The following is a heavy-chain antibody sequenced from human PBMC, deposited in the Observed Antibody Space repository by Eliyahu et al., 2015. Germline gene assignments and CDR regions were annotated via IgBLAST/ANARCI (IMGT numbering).Heavy chain of an antibody. CDR2: IIPILGIA. CDR1: GGTFSSYA. V-gene: IGHV1-69*04. Sequence: QVQLVQSGAEVKKPGSSVKVSCKASGGTFSSYAISWVRQAPGQGLEWMGRIIPILGIANYAQKFQGRVTITADKSTSTAYMELSSLRSEDTAVYYCARTLGYCTNGVCFYYYGMDVWGQGTTVTVSS. CDR3: ARTLGYCTNGVCFYYYGMDV. D-gene: IGHD2-8*01. J-gene: IGHJ6*02.